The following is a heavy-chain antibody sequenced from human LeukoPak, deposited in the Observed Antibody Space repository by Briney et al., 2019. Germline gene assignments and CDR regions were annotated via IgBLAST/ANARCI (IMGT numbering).Heavy chain of an antibody. Sequence: PGGSLRLSCEGSGFAFNVFGMHWIRQAPGKGLEWVAFIKADGVFTNYAEAVKGRFTISRDNAKNSLYLQMNSLRAEDTAVYYCANHLACGSTSCPPFDYWGQGTLVTVSS. D-gene: IGHD2-2*01. V-gene: IGHV3-30*02. CDR2: IKADGVFT. J-gene: IGHJ4*02. CDR3: ANHLACGSTSCPPFDY. CDR1: GFAFNVFG.